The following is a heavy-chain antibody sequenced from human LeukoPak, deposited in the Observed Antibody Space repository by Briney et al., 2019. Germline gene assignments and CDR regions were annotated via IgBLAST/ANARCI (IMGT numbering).Heavy chain of an antibody. D-gene: IGHD3-3*01. CDR2: ISSSSSYM. CDR1: GFTFSSYS. CDR3: ARWTYYDFWSGYPAQTQYYYYGMDV. J-gene: IGHJ6*02. Sequence: GGSLRLSCAASGFTFSSYSMNWVRQAPGKGLEWVSSISSSSSYMYYADSVKGRFTISRDNSKNSLYLQMNSLRAEDTAVYYCARWTYYDFWSGYPAQTQYYYYGMDVWGQGTTVTVSS. V-gene: IGHV3-21*01.